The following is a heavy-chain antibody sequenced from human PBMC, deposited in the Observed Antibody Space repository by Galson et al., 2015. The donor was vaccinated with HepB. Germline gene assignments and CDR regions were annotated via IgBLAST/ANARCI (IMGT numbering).Heavy chain of an antibody. CDR3: ARGEAWRDCFDM. D-gene: IGHD2-21*01. J-gene: IGHJ3*02. Sequence: TLSLTCTVSGGSISSDPYYWNWIRQPAGKGLEWIGRMYTSGSTSSNPSLKSRITMSVDTSKNQFSLPLTSVTAADTAVYYCARGEAWRDCFDMWGQGTMVTVSS. CDR1: GGSISSDPYY. CDR2: MYTSGST. V-gene: IGHV4-61*02.